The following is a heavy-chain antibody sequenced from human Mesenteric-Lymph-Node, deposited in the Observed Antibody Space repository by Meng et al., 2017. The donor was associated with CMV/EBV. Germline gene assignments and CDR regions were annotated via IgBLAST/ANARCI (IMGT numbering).Heavy chain of an antibody. Sequence: ASVKVSCKASGYNFISYDINWVRQATGQGLEWMGWTNPHRGSTGYAQKFQGRATITRDTSISTAYMELTNLRSEDTAVYFCARQGGSYPSNYFDPWGPGTLVTVSS. CDR2: TNPHRGST. CDR3: ARQGGSYPSNYFDP. CDR1: GYNFISYD. V-gene: IGHV1-8*03. D-gene: IGHD1-1*01. J-gene: IGHJ5*02.